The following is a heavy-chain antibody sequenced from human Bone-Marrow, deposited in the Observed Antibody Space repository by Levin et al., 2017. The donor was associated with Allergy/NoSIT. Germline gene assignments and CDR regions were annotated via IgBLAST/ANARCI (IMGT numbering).Heavy chain of an antibody. V-gene: IGHV4-38-2*01. D-gene: IGHD2-15*01. Sequence: SQTLSLTCGVSNYSISSGFYWGWIRQPPGKGLEWIGNIDHTGSTYYNPSLKSRVTISVGTSKNQFSLKVTSVTAADTAVYYCARTLGYCNGDSCYFYFDYWGRGILVTVSS. J-gene: IGHJ4*02. CDR3: ARTLGYCNGDSCYFYFDY. CDR2: IDHTGST. CDR1: NYSISSGFY.